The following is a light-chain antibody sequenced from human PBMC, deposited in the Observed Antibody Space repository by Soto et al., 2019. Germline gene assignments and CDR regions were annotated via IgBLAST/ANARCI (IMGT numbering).Light chain of an antibody. CDR2: HAS. J-gene: IGKJ1*01. V-gene: IGKV3-20*01. CDR3: QQYGDSPRS. CDR1: RSLSSDY. Sequence: IVLMQSPDTLSLSPGERATLSSRASRSLSSDYLAWYQQKPGQAPRLLFYHASRRATGTPDRLSVSGSGTDFTLTISRLEPGDFAVYYCQQYGDSPRSFGQGTRWIS.